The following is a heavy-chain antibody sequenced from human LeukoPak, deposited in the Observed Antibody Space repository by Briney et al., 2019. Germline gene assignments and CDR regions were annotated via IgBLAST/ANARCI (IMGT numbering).Heavy chain of an antibody. CDR1: GFTFSYYD. J-gene: IGHJ3*02. D-gene: IGHD1-26*01. CDR2: ISGSGGST. V-gene: IGHV3-23*01. CDR3: ARVYAVGASSGAFDI. Sequence: GGSLRLSCAASGFTFSYYDISWVRQAPGKGLEWVSGISGSGGSTYYADSVKGRFTISRDNSKNTLYLQMNSLRIEDTAIYYCARVYAVGASSGAFDIWGQGTMVTVSP.